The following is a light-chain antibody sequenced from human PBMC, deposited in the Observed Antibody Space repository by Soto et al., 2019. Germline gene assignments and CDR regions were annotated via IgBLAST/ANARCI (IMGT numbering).Light chain of an antibody. Sequence: DIQMTQSPSTLSASVGDRVAITCRASQTINGKLAWYQKKPGKAPKLLIPDAYNLESGVPSRFNSSGSGTEFTLPIRSQQPDDFASYDSQQYETYFRYTFGQGTKLDIK. CDR2: DAY. CDR3: QQYETYFRYT. CDR1: QTINGK. J-gene: IGKJ2*01. V-gene: IGKV1-5*01.